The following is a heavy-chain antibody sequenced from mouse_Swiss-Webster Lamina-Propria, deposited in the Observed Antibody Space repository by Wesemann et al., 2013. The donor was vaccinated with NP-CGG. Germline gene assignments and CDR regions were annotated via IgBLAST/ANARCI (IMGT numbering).Heavy chain of an antibody. D-gene: IGHD3-1*01. J-gene: IGHJ1*01. V-gene: IGHV3-8*01. CDR3: ARGAGYEGYFDV. Sequence: EYAGYISYSGSTYYNPSLKSRISITRDTSKNQYYLQLNSVTTEDTATYYCARGAGYEGYFDVWGAGTTVTVSS. CDR2: ISYSGST.